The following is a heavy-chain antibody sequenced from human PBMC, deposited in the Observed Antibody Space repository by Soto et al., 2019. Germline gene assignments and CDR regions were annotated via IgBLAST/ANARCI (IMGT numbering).Heavy chain of an antibody. V-gene: IGHV3-30*09. J-gene: IGHJ1*01. D-gene: IGHD2-15*01. Sequence: ESGGGVVQPGRSLRLSCVASGFTFSSYSMHWVRQAPGKGLEWVAVISYDGTKKYHAESVKGRLAISRDNSNSTLFLQMSTLRADDTAVYYCARGEGGTYVQHWGQGTLVTVSS. CDR3: ARGEGGTYVQH. CDR1: GFTFSSYS. CDR2: ISYDGTKK.